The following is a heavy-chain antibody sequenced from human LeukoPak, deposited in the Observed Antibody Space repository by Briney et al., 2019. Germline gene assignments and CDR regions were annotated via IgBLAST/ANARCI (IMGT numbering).Heavy chain of an antibody. CDR1: GFTFSSYG. D-gene: IGHD3/OR15-3a*01. V-gene: IGHV3-30-3*02. Sequence: GGSLRLSCAASGFTFSSYGMHWVRQAPGKRLEWVAVISYGGSNKYYADSVKGRLTISRDNSKNTLYLQMNSLRAEDTAVYYCAKWTGHRTTLCGVFDIWGQGTMVTVSS. CDR3: AKWTGHRTTLCGVFDI. CDR2: ISYGGSNK. J-gene: IGHJ3*02.